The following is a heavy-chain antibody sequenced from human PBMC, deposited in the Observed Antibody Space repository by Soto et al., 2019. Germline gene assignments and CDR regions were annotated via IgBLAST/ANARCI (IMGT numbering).Heavy chain of an antibody. CDR2: ISSSSSYI. V-gene: IGHV3-21*01. J-gene: IGHJ4*02. Sequence: EVQLVESGGGLVKPGGSLRLSCAASGFTFSSYSMNWVRQAPGKGLEWVSSISSSSSYIYYADSVKGRFTISRDNAKNALYLQMNGLRAEDTAVYYCARDLYSSSARYFDYWGQGTLVNVSS. CDR3: ARDLYSSSARYFDY. CDR1: GFTFSSYS. D-gene: IGHD6-6*01.